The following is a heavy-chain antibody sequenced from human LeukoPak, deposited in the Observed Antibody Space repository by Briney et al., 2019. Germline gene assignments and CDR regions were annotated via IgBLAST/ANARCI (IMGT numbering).Heavy chain of an antibody. CDR2: ISGNGANT. J-gene: IGHJ4*02. CDR1: GFTFSSYA. V-gene: IGHV3-23*01. CDR3: AKKSPDSSGNPAYD. Sequence: GGSLRLSCAASGFTFSSYAITWVRQAPGKRPEWFSGISGNGANTYYADSMKGRFTISRDNSKNTLYLQMNSLRAEDTAVYYCAKKSPDSSGNPAYDWGQGTLVTVSS. D-gene: IGHD4-23*01.